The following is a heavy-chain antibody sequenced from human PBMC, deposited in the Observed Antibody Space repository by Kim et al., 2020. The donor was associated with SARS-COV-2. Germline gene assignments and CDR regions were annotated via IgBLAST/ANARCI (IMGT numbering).Heavy chain of an antibody. V-gene: IGHV3-11*03. CDR1: GFTFSDYH. CDR3: ANFDSVEVRRGDY. Sequence: GGSLRLSCVASGFTFSDYHMSWIRQAPGKGLEWISFISNINSYTNYADSVKGRFTISRDNAKNSLFLQMKSLTADDTAIYYCANFDSVEVRRGDYWGEGTLVTVSS. J-gene: IGHJ4*02. CDR2: ISNINSYT. D-gene: IGHD3-16*01.